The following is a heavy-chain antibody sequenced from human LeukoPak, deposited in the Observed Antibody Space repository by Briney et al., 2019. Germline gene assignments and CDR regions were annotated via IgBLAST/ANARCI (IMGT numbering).Heavy chain of an antibody. J-gene: IGHJ4*02. V-gene: IGHV4-4*07. D-gene: IGHD3-10*01. Sequence: SETLSLTCTVSGGSISSYYWSWIRQPAGKGLEWIGRMHSSGSTNYNPSIKSRVTMSLDTSKNQFSLKVDSVTAADTAMYYCAREAVHYGSGSHDYWGQGTLVAVST. CDR3: AREAVHYGSGSHDY. CDR1: GGSISSYY. CDR2: MHSSGST.